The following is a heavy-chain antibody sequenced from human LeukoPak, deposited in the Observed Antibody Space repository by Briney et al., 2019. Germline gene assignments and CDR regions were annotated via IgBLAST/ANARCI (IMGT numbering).Heavy chain of an antibody. V-gene: IGHV4-31*03. CDR3: ASPRHHWRYFDY. J-gene: IGHJ4*02. CDR2: IYYSGST. Sequence: PSQTLSLTCTVSGGSISSGGYYWSWIRQHPGKSLEWIGYIYYSGSTYYNPSLKSRVTISVDTSKNQFSLKLSSVTAADTAVYYCASPRHHWRYFDYWGQGTLVTVSS. CDR1: GGSISSGGYY.